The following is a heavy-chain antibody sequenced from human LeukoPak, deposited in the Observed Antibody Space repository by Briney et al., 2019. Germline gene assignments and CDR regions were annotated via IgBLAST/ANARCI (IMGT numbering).Heavy chain of an antibody. V-gene: IGHV3-23*01. CDR2: ISGSGDST. CDR1: GFTFSSYA. D-gene: IGHD3-10*01. CDR3: AKVLRGVMVGFGY. J-gene: IGHJ4*02. Sequence: GGSLRLSCAASGFTFSSYAMSWVRQAPGKGLEWVSAISGSGDSTYYADSVKGRFTISRDNSKNTLNLQMNSLRAEDTAIYYCAKVLRGVMVGFGYWGQGTLVTVSS.